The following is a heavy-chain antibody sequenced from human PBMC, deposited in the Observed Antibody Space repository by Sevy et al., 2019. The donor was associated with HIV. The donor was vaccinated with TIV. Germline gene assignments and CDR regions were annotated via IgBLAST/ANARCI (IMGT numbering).Heavy chain of an antibody. CDR1: GFTVSSNY. CDR3: ARGLILEWSWYGMDV. CDR2: IYSDGNT. Sequence: GSLRLSCAASGFTVSSNYMSWVRQAPGKGLECGSVIYSDGNTYYADSVKGRFTISRDNSKNTLYLQMNSLRAEDTAVYYCARGLILEWSWYGMDVWGQGTTVTVSS. V-gene: IGHV3-53*01. J-gene: IGHJ6*02. D-gene: IGHD3-3*01.